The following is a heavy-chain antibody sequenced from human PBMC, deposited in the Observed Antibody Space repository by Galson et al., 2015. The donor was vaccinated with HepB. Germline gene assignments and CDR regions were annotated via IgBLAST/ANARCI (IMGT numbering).Heavy chain of an antibody. Sequence: SLRLSCAASGFTFSSYAMHWVRQAPGKGLEWVAVISYDGSNKYYADSVKGRFTISRDNSKNTLYLRMNSLRAEDTAVYYCARGPVVVAASSPHIRYYYYGMDVWGQGTTVTVSS. CDR2: ISYDGSNK. V-gene: IGHV3-30-3*01. CDR3: ARGPVVVAASSPHIRYYYYGMDV. D-gene: IGHD2-15*01. J-gene: IGHJ6*02. CDR1: GFTFSSYA.